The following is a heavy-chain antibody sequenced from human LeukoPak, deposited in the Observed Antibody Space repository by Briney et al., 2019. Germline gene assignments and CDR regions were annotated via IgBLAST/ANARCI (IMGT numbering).Heavy chain of an antibody. V-gene: IGHV1-8*01. CDR3: ARAPSRGYCTNGVCYPDWFDP. J-gene: IGHJ5*02. Sequence: GASVKVSCKASGYTFTSYDINWVRQATGQGLEWMGWMNPNSGNTGYAQKFQGRVTMTRNTSISTAYMELSSLRSEDTAVYYRARAPSRGYCTNGVCYPDWFDPWGQGTLVTVSS. CDR1: GYTFTSYD. D-gene: IGHD2-8*01. CDR2: MNPNSGNT.